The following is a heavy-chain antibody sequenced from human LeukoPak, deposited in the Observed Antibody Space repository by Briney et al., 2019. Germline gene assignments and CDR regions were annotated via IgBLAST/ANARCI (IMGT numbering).Heavy chain of an antibody. Sequence: SETLSLTCTVSGYSISSGYYWSWIRQPPGKGLEWIGEINHSGSTNYNPSLKSRVTISVDTSKNQFSLKLSSVTAADTAVYYCARRKGSSSWYSSAYRQYNWFDPWGQGTLVTVSS. J-gene: IGHJ5*02. CDR2: INHSGST. CDR1: GYSISSGYY. V-gene: IGHV4-38-2*02. CDR3: ARRKGSSSWYSSAYRQYNWFDP. D-gene: IGHD6-13*01.